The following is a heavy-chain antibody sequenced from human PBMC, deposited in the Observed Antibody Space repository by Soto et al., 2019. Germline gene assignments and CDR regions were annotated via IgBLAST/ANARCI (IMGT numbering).Heavy chain of an antibody. CDR3: TREPLMAVAAYDDFDI. CDR2: IWYDGSNK. V-gene: IGHV3-33*01. Sequence: QVQLVESGGGVVQRGGSLRLSCAASGFTFSSYGMHWVRQAPGKGLEWVAVIWYDGSNKYYADSVKGRYTIAGEDSKKTVYLQMTSLGDEDKAVYYCTREPLMAVAAYDDFDIWGQGTSVTVSS. J-gene: IGHJ3*02. CDR1: GFTFSSYG. D-gene: IGHD6-19*01.